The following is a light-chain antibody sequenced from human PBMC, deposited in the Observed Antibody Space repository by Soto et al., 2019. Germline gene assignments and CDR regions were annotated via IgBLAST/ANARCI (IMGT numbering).Light chain of an antibody. CDR3: QQYGNWPPWT. CDR2: RAS. J-gene: IGKJ1*01. CDR1: QSLSDN. Sequence: IVMTQSPDTLAVSPGETVTLSCRASQSLSDNLAWYHQKTAHPPRLLIFRASTRASGIPARFSGGGSGTEFTLAISRLQSEDFAVYYCQQYGNWPPWTFGPGTRVEIK. V-gene: IGKV3-15*01.